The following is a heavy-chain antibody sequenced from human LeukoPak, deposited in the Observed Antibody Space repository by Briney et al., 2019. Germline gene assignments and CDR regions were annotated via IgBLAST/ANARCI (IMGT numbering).Heavy chain of an antibody. CDR3: ARDRGWQQFDY. V-gene: IGHV3-7*01. J-gene: IGHJ4*01. Sequence: PGGSLRLSSVASGFTFSSSWMTWVRQAPGMGLERVANIKADGSGKYYVDSVRGRFSISRDNAKNSLYLELNSLRAEDTGVYFCARDRGWQQFDYWGQGTLVTVSS. D-gene: IGHD3-10*01. CDR2: IKADGSGK. CDR1: GFTFSSSW.